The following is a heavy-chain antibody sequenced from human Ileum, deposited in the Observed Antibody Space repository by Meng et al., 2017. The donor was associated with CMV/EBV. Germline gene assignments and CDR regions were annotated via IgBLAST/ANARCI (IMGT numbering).Heavy chain of an antibody. J-gene: IGHJ3*01. CDR3: AKDHTSRNGIYDGFDV. V-gene: IGHV3-23*01. Sequence: GESLKISCAAAGFTFNVHARSWVRQAPGKGLKWVSTIGGPGDTFYSDSVKGRFTIARDDSTNTLYLETNSLRAEDTAVYYWAKDHTSRNGIYDGFDVWGQGTMVTVSS. CDR1: GFTFNVHA. D-gene: IGHD2/OR15-2a*01. CDR2: IGGPGDT.